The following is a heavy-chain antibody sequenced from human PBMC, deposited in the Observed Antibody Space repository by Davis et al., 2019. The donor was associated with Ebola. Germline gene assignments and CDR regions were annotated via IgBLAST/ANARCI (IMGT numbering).Heavy chain of an antibody. Sequence: GGSLRLSCAASGFTFSSYAMHWVRQAPGQGLEWMGIINPSGGSTSYAQKFQGRVTMTRDTSTSTVYMELSSLRSEDTAVYYCARVSGAGGWYYPDYWGQGTLVTVSS. D-gene: IGHD6-19*01. CDR3: ARVSGAGGWYYPDY. V-gene: IGHV1-46*03. J-gene: IGHJ4*02. CDR2: INPSGGST. CDR1: GFTFSSYA.